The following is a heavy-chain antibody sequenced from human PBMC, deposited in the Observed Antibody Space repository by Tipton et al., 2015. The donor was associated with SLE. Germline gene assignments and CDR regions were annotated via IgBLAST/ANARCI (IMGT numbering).Heavy chain of an antibody. D-gene: IGHD3-3*01. CDR2: INPSGDSA. Sequence: QLVQSGPEVKEPGASVKISCKASEFTFTTYYMHWVRQAPGQGLEWMGLINPSGDSANYAQKLQGRVTMTTDTSTSTAYMELRSLRSDDTAVYYCARGDFWSGYYPSWGQGTLVTVSS. CDR1: EFTFTTYY. V-gene: IGHV1-46*01. CDR3: ARGDFWSGYYPS. J-gene: IGHJ4*02.